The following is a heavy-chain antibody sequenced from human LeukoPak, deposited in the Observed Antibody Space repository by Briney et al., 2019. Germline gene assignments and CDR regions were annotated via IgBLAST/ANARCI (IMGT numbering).Heavy chain of an antibody. CDR3: ARGPYRNSFDY. J-gene: IGHJ4*02. CDR2: IHTSGST. CDR1: GGSISSNY. V-gene: IGHV4-4*07. Sequence: SETLSLTCTVSGGSISSNYWIWIRQSAGKGLEWIGRIHTSGSTNYSPSLKSRVTMSADTSKNQISLELSSVTAADTAVYYCARGPYRNSFDYWGQGTLVTVSS. D-gene: IGHD4-11*01.